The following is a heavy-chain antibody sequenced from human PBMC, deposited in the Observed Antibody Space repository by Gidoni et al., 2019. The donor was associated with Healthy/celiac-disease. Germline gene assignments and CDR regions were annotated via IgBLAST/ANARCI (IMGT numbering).Heavy chain of an antibody. CDR3: ATGYCSGGSCYPVVY. CDR1: GGSFSGYY. CDR2: INHSGST. J-gene: IGHJ4*02. D-gene: IGHD2-15*01. Sequence: QVQLQQWGAGLLKPSEPLSLTCAVYGGSFSGYYWSWIRQPPGKGLEWIGEINHSGSTNYNPALKSRVTISVDTSKNQFSLKLSSVTAADTAVYYCATGYCSGGSCYPVVYWGQGTLVTVSS. V-gene: IGHV4-34*01.